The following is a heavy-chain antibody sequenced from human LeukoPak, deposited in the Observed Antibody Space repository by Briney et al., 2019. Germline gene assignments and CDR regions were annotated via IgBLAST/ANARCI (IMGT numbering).Heavy chain of an antibody. CDR2: IYYSGST. J-gene: IGHJ4*02. CDR1: GGSMSSYY. D-gene: IGHD5-24*01. CDR3: ARGARAGYNLEPFDY. V-gene: IGHV4-59*08. Sequence: SETLSLTCTVSGGSMSSYYWGWIRQPPGKGLEWIGYIYYSGSTKYNPSLKSRATISVDTSKNQFSLKLSSVTAADTAVYYCARGARAGYNLEPFDYWGQGTLVTVSS.